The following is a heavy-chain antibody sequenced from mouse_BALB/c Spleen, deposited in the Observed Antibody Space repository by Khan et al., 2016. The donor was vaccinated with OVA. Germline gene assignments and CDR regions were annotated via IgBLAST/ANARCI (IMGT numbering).Heavy chain of an antibody. CDR1: GYSITSDYA. V-gene: IGHV3-2*02. CDR2: ISYSGST. Sequence: EVELVESGPGLVKPSQSLSLTCNVTGYSITSDYAWNWIRQFPGNKLEWMGYISYSGSTNYNPALKSRISFTRDTSKNQFFLQLNSVTTEDTATYFCARDGSRYNYAIDYWGQGTSVTVSS. CDR3: ARDGSRYNYAIDY. D-gene: IGHD2-3*01. J-gene: IGHJ4*01.